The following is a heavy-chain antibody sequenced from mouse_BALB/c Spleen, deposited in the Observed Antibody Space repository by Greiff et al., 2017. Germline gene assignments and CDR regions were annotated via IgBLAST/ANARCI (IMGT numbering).Heavy chain of an antibody. D-gene: IGHD1-2*01. CDR2: IDPYNGGT. V-gene: IGHV1S135*01. Sequence: EVHLVESGPELGNPGASVKISCKASGYSFTGYNMYWVKQSHRKSLEWIGYIDPYNGGTSYNQKSKGKATLTVDKSSSTAYMHLNSLTSEDSAIYYCARSAGYGYAMDYWGQGTSVTVSS. CDR1: GYSFTGYN. J-gene: IGHJ4*01. CDR3: ARSAGYGYAMDY.